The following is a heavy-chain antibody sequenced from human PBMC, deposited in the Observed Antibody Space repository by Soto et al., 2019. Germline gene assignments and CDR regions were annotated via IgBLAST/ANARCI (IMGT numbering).Heavy chain of an antibody. V-gene: IGHV3-66*01. D-gene: IGHD2-8*01. Sequence: EVQLVESGGDLVQPGGSLRLSCAASGFSVSSKYMSLVRQAPGKGLEWVSLIQSGGTTYYAGSVKGRFAISRDYSENTLFLQMNSLRVEDTAVYYCTRYDVHFNGDRYYGVPMDVWGKGTTVTVSA. J-gene: IGHJ6*04. CDR1: GFSVSSKY. CDR2: IQSGGTT. CDR3: TRYDVHFNGDRYYGVPMDV.